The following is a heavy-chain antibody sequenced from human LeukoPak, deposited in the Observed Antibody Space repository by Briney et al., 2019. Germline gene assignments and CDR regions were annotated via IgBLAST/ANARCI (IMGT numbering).Heavy chain of an antibody. CDR2: IYSGGST. CDR1: GFTVSSNY. Sequence: GGSQRLSCAASGFTVSSNYMRWVRQAPGKGLEWVSVIYSGGSTYYADSVKGRFTISRDNSKNTLYLQMNSLRAEDTAVYYCARAESGYSYGYIYYYGMDVWGQGTTVTVSS. D-gene: IGHD5-18*01. V-gene: IGHV3-53*01. CDR3: ARAESGYSYGYIYYYGMDV. J-gene: IGHJ6*02.